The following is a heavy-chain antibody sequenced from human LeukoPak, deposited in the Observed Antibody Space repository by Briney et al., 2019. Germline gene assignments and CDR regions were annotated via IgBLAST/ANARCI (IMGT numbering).Heavy chain of an antibody. CDR2: IYYSGST. V-gene: IGHV4-39*01. Sequence: PSETLSLTCTVSGGSISSSSYYWGWIRQPPGKGLEWIGSIYYSGSTYYNPSLKSRGTISVDTSKNQFSLKLSSVTAADTAVYYCASYYDFWSGFWFDPWGQGTLVTVSS. CDR3: ASYYDFWSGFWFDP. CDR1: GGSISSSSYY. D-gene: IGHD3-3*01. J-gene: IGHJ5*02.